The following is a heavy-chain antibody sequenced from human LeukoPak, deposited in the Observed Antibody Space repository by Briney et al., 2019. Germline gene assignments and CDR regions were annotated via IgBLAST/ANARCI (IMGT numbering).Heavy chain of an antibody. V-gene: IGHV3-23*01. Sequence: GGSLRLSCAASGFTFSSYAMSWVRQAPGKGLEWVSGISGSGGSTHYADSVKGRFTVSRDNSKNTLYLQMNSLRAEDTAVYYCAKVFPYYDSSGRYFDYWGQGTLVTVSS. CDR1: GFTFSSYA. D-gene: IGHD3-22*01. CDR2: ISGSGGST. CDR3: AKVFPYYDSSGRYFDY. J-gene: IGHJ4*02.